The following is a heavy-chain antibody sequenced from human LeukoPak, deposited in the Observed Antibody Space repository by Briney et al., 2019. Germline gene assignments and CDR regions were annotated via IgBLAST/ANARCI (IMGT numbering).Heavy chain of an antibody. CDR2: INPNSGGT. Sequence: GASVKVSCKASGYTFTGYYMHWVRQAPGQGLEWMGWINPNSGGTNYAQKFQGRVTMTRDTSISTACMELSRLRSDDTAVYYCARPVYYCSGGSCYTSYFDYWGQGTLVTVSS. J-gene: IGHJ4*02. D-gene: IGHD2-15*01. V-gene: IGHV1-2*02. CDR3: ARPVYYCSGGSCYTSYFDY. CDR1: GYTFTGYY.